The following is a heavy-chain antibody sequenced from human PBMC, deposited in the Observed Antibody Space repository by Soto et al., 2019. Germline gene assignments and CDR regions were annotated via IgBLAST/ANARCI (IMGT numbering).Heavy chain of an antibody. V-gene: IGHV6-1*01. J-gene: IGHJ4*02. CDR1: GDSVSGNSAA. Sequence: PSQTLSLTCAISGDSVSGNSAAWNWIRQSPSRGLEWLGRTYHRSKWYKDYAVSVKRRITINADTSKNQFSLQLNSVTPEDTAVYYCASEKPDIAAAGTDYWGQGILVTVSS. CDR3: ASEKPDIAAAGTDY. CDR2: TYHRSKWYK. D-gene: IGHD6-13*01.